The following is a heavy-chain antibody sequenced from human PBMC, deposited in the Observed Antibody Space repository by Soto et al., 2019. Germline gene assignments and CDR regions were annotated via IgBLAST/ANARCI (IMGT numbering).Heavy chain of an antibody. CDR1: GFTFSSYA. CDR3: AKDLDSSGWYGGLTVDY. D-gene: IGHD6-19*01. Sequence: GGSLRLSCAASGFTFSSYAMSWVRQAPGKGLEWVSAISGSGGSTYYADSVKGRFTISRDNSKNTLYLQMNSLRAEDTAVYYCAKDLDSSGWYGGLTVDYWGQGTLVTVSS. CDR2: ISGSGGST. V-gene: IGHV3-23*01. J-gene: IGHJ4*02.